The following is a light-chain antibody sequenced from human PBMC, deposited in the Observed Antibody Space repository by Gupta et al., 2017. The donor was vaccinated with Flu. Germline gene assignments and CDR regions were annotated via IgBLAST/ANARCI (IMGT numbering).Light chain of an antibody. V-gene: IGLV2-14*01. CDR1: SSDVGSDDS. Sequence: QSALTQPASVSGSPGQAITISCTGSSSDVGSDDSVSWYQQHPGKAPKLIISEVTNRHSGVSHRFSGSKSGSTASLTITGLQTEDEGDYFCSSYTDSGGTVVFGGGTKLTVL. CDR3: SSYTDSGGTVV. CDR2: EVT. J-gene: IGLJ2*01.